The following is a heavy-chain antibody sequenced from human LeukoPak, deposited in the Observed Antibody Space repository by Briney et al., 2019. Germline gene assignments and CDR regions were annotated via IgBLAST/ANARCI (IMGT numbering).Heavy chain of an antibody. CDR3: ARAHSSYGSAGWFDP. CDR2: IWYDGSNK. V-gene: IGHV3-33*01. Sequence: GGSLRLPCAASGFTFSSYGMHWVRQAPGKGLEWVAVIWYDGSNKYYADSVKGRFTISRDSSKNTLYLKMNSLRAEDTAVYYCARAHSSYGSAGWFDPWGQGTLVTVSS. J-gene: IGHJ5*02. D-gene: IGHD3-10*01. CDR1: GFTFSSYG.